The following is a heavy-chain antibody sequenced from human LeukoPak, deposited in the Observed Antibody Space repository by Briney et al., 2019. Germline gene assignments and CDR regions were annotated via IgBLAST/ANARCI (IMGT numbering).Heavy chain of an antibody. CDR1: GFTFSSFW. V-gene: IGHV3-74*01. D-gene: IGHD3-3*01. CDR2: INTDGSST. Sequence: GGSLRLSCAASGFTFSSFWMHWVRQAPGKGLVWVSHINTDGSSTSYADSVKGRFTISRDNAKNTLYLQMNSLRAEDTAVYYCVWSGSPTYYFDYWGQGTLVTVSS. CDR3: VWSGSPTYYFDY. J-gene: IGHJ4*02.